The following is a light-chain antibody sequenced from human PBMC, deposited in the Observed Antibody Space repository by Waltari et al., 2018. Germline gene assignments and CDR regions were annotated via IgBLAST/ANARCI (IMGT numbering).Light chain of an antibody. CDR1: QSVLFSSDNKNY. CDR3: QQYYSNEVT. J-gene: IGKJ4*01. Sequence: DIVMTQSPDSLAVYLGERATVNCKSSQSVLFSSDNKNYLAWYQQKPGQPPMVLIYWASTRESGVPDRFSGSGSGTDFTLTISSLQAEDVAVYYCQQYYSNEVTFGGGTKVEIK. CDR2: WAS. V-gene: IGKV4-1*01.